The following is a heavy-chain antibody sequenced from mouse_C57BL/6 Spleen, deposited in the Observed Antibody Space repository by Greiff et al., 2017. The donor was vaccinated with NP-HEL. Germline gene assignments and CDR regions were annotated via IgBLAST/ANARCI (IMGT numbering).Heavy chain of an antibody. CDR1: GYAFTNYL. J-gene: IGHJ2*01. Sequence: VQLVESGAELVRPGTSVKVSCKASGYAFTNYLIEWVKQRPGQGLEWIGVINPGSGGTNYNEKFKGKATLTADKSSSTAYMQLSSLTSEDSAVYFCARGDYYGSLLDYWGQGTTLTVSS. CDR2: INPGSGGT. CDR3: ARGDYYGSLLDY. D-gene: IGHD1-1*01. V-gene: IGHV1-54*01.